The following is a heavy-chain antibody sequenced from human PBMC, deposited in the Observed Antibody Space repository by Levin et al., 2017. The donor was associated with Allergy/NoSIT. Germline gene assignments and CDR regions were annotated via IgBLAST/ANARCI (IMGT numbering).Heavy chain of an antibody. V-gene: IGHV4-39*01. CDR3: ASTECGNSYGYTVDMYQCWFDA. Sequence: SQTLSLTCTVSGGSISNSRYYWGWIRQPPGKGLEWIGSMYYSGTTYYNPPLKSRVTISVDTSKNQFSLKLSSVTAADPVVYSCASTECGNSYGYTVDMYQCWFDAGGKGTLVTVSS. J-gene: IGHJ5*02. CDR1: GGSISNSRYY. D-gene: IGHD5-18*01. CDR2: MYYSGTT.